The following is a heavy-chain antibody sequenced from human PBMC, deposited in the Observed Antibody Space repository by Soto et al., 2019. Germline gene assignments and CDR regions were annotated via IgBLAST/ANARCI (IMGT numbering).Heavy chain of an antibody. J-gene: IGHJ6*02. D-gene: IGHD2-21*02. CDR3: ARLTASSPYYYYGMVV. V-gene: IGHV5-51*01. CDR2: IYPGDSDT. CDR1: GYSFTNYW. Sequence: PGESLKISCKGSGYSFTNYWIAWVRQMPGKGLEWMGIIYPGDSDTRYSPSFEGQIIISADKSNSSAYLQWSSLKASDTAMFYCARLTASSPYYYYGMVVWGQGTTVTVSS.